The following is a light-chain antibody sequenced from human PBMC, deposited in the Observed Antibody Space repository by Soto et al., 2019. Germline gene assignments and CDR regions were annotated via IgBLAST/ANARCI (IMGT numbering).Light chain of an antibody. J-gene: IGKJ5*01. V-gene: IGKV3-11*01. CDR2: DAS. Sequence: VLTQSPATLSLSPGERATLSCRASLNVNSYLAWYQQKPGQAPRLLIYDASNRAAGIPARFSGSGSGTDFTLTISSLEPGDFAVYFCQQYNNWPSFGQGTRLEI. CDR1: LNVNSY. CDR3: QQYNNWPS.